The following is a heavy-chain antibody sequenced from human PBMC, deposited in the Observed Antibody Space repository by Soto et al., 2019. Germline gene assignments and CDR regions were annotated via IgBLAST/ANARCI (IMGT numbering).Heavy chain of an antibody. CDR3: ATVDISTWIDGMDV. Sequence: SVKVSCKASGCTFSSYAISWVRQAPGQGLEWMGGTFPMFGKANYAQKFQGRVTISADKSTSTDYMELSSLKSEDTAVYYCATVDISTWIDGMDVWGQGTKVTVSS. V-gene: IGHV1-69*06. D-gene: IGHD6-13*01. CDR1: GCTFSSYA. J-gene: IGHJ6*02. CDR2: TFPMFGKA.